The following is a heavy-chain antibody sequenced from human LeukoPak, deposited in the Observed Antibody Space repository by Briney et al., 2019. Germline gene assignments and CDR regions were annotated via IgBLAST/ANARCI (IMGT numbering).Heavy chain of an antibody. D-gene: IGHD2-21*01. CDR2: ISYDGSNG. J-gene: IGHJ3*02. V-gene: IGHV3-30-3*01. CDR1: GFTFSSYA. Sequence: GGSLRLSCAASGFTFSSYAMHWVRQAPGKGLEWVAVISYDGSNGYYADSVKGRSTIPRDNSKNTLYLQMNSLRAEDTAVYYCARERGTYCGGDCFLNAFNIWGQGTMVTVSS. CDR3: ARERGTYCGGDCFLNAFNI.